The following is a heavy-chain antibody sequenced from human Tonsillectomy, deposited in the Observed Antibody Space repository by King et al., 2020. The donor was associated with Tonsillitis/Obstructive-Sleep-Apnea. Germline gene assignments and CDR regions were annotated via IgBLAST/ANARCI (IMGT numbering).Heavy chain of an antibody. CDR1: GFTFSSYA. V-gene: IGHV3-30*04. Sequence: VQLVESGGGVVQPGRSLRLSCEASGFTFSSYAMHWVRQAPGKGLEWVAVISYDGSNKYYADSVKGRFTISRDNSKNTLYLQMNSLRAEDTAVYYCARDPNDIVVVPAALYYYYMDVWGKGTTVTVSS. CDR3: ARDPNDIVVVPAALYYYYMDV. CDR2: ISYDGSNK. D-gene: IGHD2-2*01. J-gene: IGHJ6*03.